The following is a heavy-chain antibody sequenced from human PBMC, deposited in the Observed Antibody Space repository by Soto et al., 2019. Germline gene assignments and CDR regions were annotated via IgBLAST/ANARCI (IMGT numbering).Heavy chain of an antibody. D-gene: IGHD1-7*01. CDR2: IIPIFGTA. CDR3: ARDSRTGTTRVAFDI. Sequence: ASVKVSCKASGYTFTSYYMHWVRQAPGQGLEWMGGIIPIFGTANYAQKFQGRVTITADESTSTAYMELSSLRSEDTAVYYCARDSRTGTTRVAFDIWGQGTMVTVSS. CDR1: GYTFTSYY. V-gene: IGHV1-69*13. J-gene: IGHJ3*02.